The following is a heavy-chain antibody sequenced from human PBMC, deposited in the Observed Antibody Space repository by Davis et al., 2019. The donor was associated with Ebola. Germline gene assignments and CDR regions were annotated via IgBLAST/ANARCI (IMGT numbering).Heavy chain of an antibody. CDR3: ARAEYDWNYVDY. CDR1: GFTFSSYG. V-gene: IGHV3-21*01. CDR2: ISSSSSYI. J-gene: IGHJ4*02. D-gene: IGHD1-1*01. Sequence: GESLKISCAASGFTFSSYGMHWVRQAPGKGLEWVSSISSSSSYIYYADSVKGRFTISRDNAKNSLYLQMNSLRAEDTAVYYCARAEYDWNYVDYWGQGTLVTVSS.